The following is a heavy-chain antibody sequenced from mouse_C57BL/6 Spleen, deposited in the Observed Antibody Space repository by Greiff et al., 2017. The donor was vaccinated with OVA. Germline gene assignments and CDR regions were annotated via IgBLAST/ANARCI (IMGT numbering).Heavy chain of an antibody. Sequence: VQLQQPGAELVKPGASVKLSCKASGYTFTSYWMHWVKQRPGQGLEWIGMIHPNSGSTNYNEKFKSKATLTVDKSSSTAYMQLSSLTSEDSAVYYCARGGNSNDGGDYFDYWGQGTTLTVSS. CDR2: IHPNSGST. V-gene: IGHV1-64*01. CDR1: GYTFTSYW. J-gene: IGHJ2*01. D-gene: IGHD2-12*01. CDR3: ARGGNSNDGGDYFDY.